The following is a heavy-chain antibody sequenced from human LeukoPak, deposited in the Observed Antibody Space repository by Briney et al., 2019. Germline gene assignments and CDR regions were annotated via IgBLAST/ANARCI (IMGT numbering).Heavy chain of an antibody. CDR1: GGSISSYY. CDR3: ARAPPTDSSGYYTGRNYLDY. V-gene: IGHV4-59*01. Sequence: SETLSLTCTVSGGSISSYYWSWIRQPPGKGLEWIGYIYYSGSTNYNPSLKSRVTISVDTSKNQFSLKVSSVTAADTAVYYCARAPPTDSSGYYTGRNYLDYWGQGTLVTVSS. D-gene: IGHD3-22*01. CDR2: IYYSGST. J-gene: IGHJ4*02.